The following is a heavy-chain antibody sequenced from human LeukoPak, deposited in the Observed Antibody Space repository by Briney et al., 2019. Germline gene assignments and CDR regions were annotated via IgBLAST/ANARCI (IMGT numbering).Heavy chain of an antibody. CDR2: ISGDGGST. J-gene: IGHJ4*02. CDR1: GFNFDDYV. D-gene: IGHD3-22*01. Sequence: ARGSLRLSCAASGFNFDDYVMHWVRQAPGKGLEWVSLISGDGGSTYDADSVKGRFTISRDNSKNSLYLQMNSLRTEDTALYYCAKDIGTSGYYSHWGQGTLVTVSS. CDR3: AKDIGTSGYYSH. V-gene: IGHV3-43*02.